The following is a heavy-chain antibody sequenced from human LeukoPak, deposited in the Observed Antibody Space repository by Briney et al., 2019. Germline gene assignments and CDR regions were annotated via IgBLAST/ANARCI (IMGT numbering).Heavy chain of an antibody. CDR1: GGSISSGGYS. J-gene: IGHJ6*02. V-gene: IGHV4-30-2*01. CDR2: IYHSGSS. Sequence: SQTLSLTCTVSGGSISSGGYSWSWIRQTPGIGLEWIGYIYHSGSSYYNPSLKSRVTMSVDRPKNQFSLKLSSVTAADTAVYYCARLAYCGGDCFHYGMDVWGPGTTVTVSS. D-gene: IGHD2-21*02. CDR3: ARLAYCGGDCFHYGMDV.